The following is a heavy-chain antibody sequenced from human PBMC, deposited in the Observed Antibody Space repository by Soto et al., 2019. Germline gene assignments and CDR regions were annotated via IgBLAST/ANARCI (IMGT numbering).Heavy chain of an antibody. J-gene: IGHJ3*02. CDR1: GGSVSSGAYY. CDR3: ARARLRAVYAFDI. Sequence: SATLSLTCTVSGGSVSSGAYYWTWIRQRPGKGLEWIGYIYYSGSTYYSPSLKSRLSISLDTSKNQFSLRLSSVTAAETAMYYCARARLRAVYAFDIWGQGTMVT. CDR2: IYYSGST. V-gene: IGHV4-31*03. D-gene: IGHD1-20*01.